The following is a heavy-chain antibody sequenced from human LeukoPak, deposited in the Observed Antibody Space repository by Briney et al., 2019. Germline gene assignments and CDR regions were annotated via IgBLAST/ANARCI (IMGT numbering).Heavy chain of an antibody. V-gene: IGHV4-59*01. J-gene: IGHJ6*02. D-gene: IGHD2-8*01. CDR1: GDSISNYY. CDR2: IYHSGST. CDR3: ARATYCTNGVCRIYGMDV. Sequence: PSETLSLTCTVSGDSISNYYWSWIRQPPGKGLEWIGYIYHSGSTNHNPSLRSRLTISVDTSKNQFSLKLRPVTAADAAVYYCARATYCTNGVCRIYGMDVWGQGTTVTVSS.